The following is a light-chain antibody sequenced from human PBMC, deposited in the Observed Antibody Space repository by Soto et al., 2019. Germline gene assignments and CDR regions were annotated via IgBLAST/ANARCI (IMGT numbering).Light chain of an antibody. CDR1: QSVSSN. Sequence: EIVMTQSPATLSVSPGERATLSCRASQSVSSNLAWYQQKPGQAPGLLIYGASTRATGIPATFSGSGSGTDFTLTISSLQSEDFAVYYCQQYDNWLTFGGGTKVEIK. J-gene: IGKJ4*01. CDR2: GAS. V-gene: IGKV3-15*01. CDR3: QQYDNWLT.